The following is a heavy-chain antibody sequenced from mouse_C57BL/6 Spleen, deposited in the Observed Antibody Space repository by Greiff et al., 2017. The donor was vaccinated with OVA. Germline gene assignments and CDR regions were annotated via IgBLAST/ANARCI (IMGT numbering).Heavy chain of an antibody. J-gene: IGHJ1*03. CDR1: GYTFTDYE. V-gene: IGHV1-15*01. Sequence: QVQLQQSGAELVRPGASVTLSCKASGYTFTDYEMHWVKQTPVHGLEWIGAIDPETGGTAYNQKFKGKAILTADKSSSAVYMELRSLTSEDSAVYYCTRDRGYFDVWGTGTTVTVSS. CDR3: TRDRGYFDV. CDR2: IDPETGGT.